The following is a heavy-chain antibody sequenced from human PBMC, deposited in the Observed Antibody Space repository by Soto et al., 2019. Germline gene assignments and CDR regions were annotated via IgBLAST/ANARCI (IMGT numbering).Heavy chain of an antibody. CDR1: GFTFSIYW. V-gene: IGHV3-74*01. Sequence: EVQLVESGGGLVQPGGSLRLSCAASGFTFSIYWMHWVRQAPGKGPVWVSRIANAGSSARYADSVKGRFTISRDNAKNTVYLQMNSLRAEHTAVYYCTRVGGSVSGMDVR. CDR3: TRVGGSVSGMDV. CDR2: IANAGSSA. J-gene: IGHJ6*01. D-gene: IGHD1-26*01.